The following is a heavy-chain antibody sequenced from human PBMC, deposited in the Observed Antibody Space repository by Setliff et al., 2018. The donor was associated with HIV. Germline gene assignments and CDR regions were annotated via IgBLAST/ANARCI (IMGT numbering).Heavy chain of an antibody. Sequence: SETLSLTCAVYGGSFSGYYWSWIRQPPGKGLEWIGEINHSGSTNYNPSLKSRVTISIDTFKNQFSLNMSSVTAADTAVYYCARGKQWLPHVYWGQGTLVTVSS. CDR1: GGSFSGYY. D-gene: IGHD6-19*01. CDR3: ARGKQWLPHVY. J-gene: IGHJ4*02. CDR2: INHSGST. V-gene: IGHV4-34*01.